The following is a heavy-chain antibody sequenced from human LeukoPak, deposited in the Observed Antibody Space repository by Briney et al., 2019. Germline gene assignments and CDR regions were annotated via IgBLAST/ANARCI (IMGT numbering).Heavy chain of an antibody. D-gene: IGHD3-10*01. CDR1: GGSFSGYY. Sequence: SETLSLTCVVYGGSFSGYYWSWIRQPPGKGLEWIGEINHSGSTNYNPSLKSRVTISADTSKNQFSLKLSSVTAADTAVYYCARGSVLLLWFVELIRSSSWGNNWFDPWGQGTLVTVS. V-gene: IGHV4-34*01. J-gene: IGHJ5*02. CDR3: ARGSVLLLWFVELIRSSSWGNNWFDP. CDR2: INHSGST.